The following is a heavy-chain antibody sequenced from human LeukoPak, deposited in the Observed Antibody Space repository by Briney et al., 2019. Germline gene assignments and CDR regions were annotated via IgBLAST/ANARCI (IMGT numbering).Heavy chain of an antibody. Sequence: GESLKISCKGSGYSFTSYWIGWVRQLPGKGLEWMGIIYPGDSDTRYSPSFQGQVTISADKSISTAYLQWSSLKPSDSAMYYCARRPYSTDWFDPWGQGTLVTVSS. J-gene: IGHJ5*02. V-gene: IGHV5-51*01. CDR3: ARRPYSTDWFDP. CDR1: GYSFTSYW. D-gene: IGHD2-21*01. CDR2: IYPGDSDT.